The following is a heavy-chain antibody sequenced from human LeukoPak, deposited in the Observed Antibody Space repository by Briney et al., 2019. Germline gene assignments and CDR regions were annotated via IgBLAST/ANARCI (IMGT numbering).Heavy chain of an antibody. V-gene: IGHV4-39*07. D-gene: IGHD5-24*01. CDR1: GGSISSSSYY. CDR2: IYYSGGT. Sequence: PSETLSLTCTVSGGSISSSSYYWGWIRQPPGKGLEWIGSIYYSGGTYYNPSLKSRVTISVDTSKNQFSLKVSSVTAADTAVYYCARRGRWQQLDFYYYYYYMDVWGKGTTVTVSS. CDR3: ARRGRWQQLDFYYYYYYMDV. J-gene: IGHJ6*03.